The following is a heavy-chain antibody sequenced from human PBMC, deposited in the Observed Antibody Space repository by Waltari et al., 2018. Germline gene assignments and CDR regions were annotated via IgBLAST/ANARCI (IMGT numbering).Heavy chain of an antibody. Sequence: QVQLVQSGAEVKKPGSSVKVSCKPSGGTFSTYAVSWVRQAPGQGLEWMGGIIPVLGIAKYAQKFQGRVTITADKSASTAYVELSSLRSEDTAMYYCARGGDFRWFDPWGQGTLVTVSS. CDR3: ARGGDFRWFDP. CDR1: GGTFSTYA. V-gene: IGHV1-69*10. J-gene: IGHJ5*02. CDR2: IIPVLGIA.